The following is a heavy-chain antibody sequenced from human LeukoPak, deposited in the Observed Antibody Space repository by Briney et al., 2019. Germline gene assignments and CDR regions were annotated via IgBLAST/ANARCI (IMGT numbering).Heavy chain of an antibody. CDR2: ISYDGSNK. Sequence: GGSLRLSCAASGFTFSSYDMHWVRQAPGKGLEWVAFISYDGSNKYYADSVKGRFTISRDNSKSTVYLQMNSLTTEDTAVYYCAKDSGTPLTGTWSWCDPWGQGTLVTVSS. V-gene: IGHV3-30*02. D-gene: IGHD3-9*01. CDR1: GFTFSSYD. CDR3: AKDSGTPLTGTWSWCDP. J-gene: IGHJ5*02.